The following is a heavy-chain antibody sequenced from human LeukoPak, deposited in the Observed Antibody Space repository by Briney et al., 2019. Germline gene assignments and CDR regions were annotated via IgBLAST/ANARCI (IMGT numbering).Heavy chain of an antibody. CDR2: IIPIFGTA. D-gene: IGHD6-19*01. CDR3: ARDKHSSGWISNWFDS. V-gene: IGHV1-69*06. Sequence: GSSVKVSCKASGGTFSSYAISWVRQAPGQGLEWMGGIIPIFGTANYAQKFQGRVTITADKSTSTAYMELSSLRSEDTAVYYCARDKHSSGWISNWFDSWGQGTLVTVSS. CDR1: GGTFSSYA. J-gene: IGHJ5*01.